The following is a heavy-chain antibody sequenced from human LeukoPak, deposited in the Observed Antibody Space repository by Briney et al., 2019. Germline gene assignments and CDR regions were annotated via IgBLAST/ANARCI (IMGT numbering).Heavy chain of an antibody. Sequence: SETLSLTCAVYGGSFSGYYWSWIRQPPGKGLEWIGEINHSGSTNYNPSLKSRVTISVDTSKNQFSLKLSSVTAADTAVYYCARGTTLQWFSVFDYWGQGTLVTVSS. CDR2: INHSGST. V-gene: IGHV4-34*01. J-gene: IGHJ4*02. CDR1: GGSFSGYY. CDR3: ARGTTLQWFSVFDY. D-gene: IGHD4-23*01.